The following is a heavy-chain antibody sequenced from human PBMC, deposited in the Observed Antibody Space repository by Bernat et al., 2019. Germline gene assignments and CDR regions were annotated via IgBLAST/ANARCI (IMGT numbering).Heavy chain of an antibody. Sequence: QVQLVQSGAEVKKPGASVKVSCKASGYTFTSYGISWVRQAPGQGLEWMGWISAYNGSTNYAQKYQGRVTMTTDTTTSTDYMKLRSLRSDDTAVYYCARTMVRGVIMRPNWFDPWGQGTLVTISS. CDR2: ISAYNGST. V-gene: IGHV1-18*01. CDR3: ARTMVRGVIMRPNWFDP. D-gene: IGHD3-10*01. CDR1: GYTFTSYG. J-gene: IGHJ5*02.